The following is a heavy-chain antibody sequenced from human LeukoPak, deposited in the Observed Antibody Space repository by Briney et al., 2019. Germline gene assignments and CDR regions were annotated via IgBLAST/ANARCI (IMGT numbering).Heavy chain of an antibody. CDR1: GVSISSYY. CDR3: ARPGNYYDSSAYNYYLDY. Sequence: PSETLSLTCTVSGVSISSYYWSWIRQPPGKGLEWIGNIYYSGSTKYNPSLKSRVTISVDTSKNHFSLKLSSVTAADTAVYYCARPGNYYDSSAYNYYLDYWGQGTLGTVSS. D-gene: IGHD3-22*01. CDR2: IYYSGST. V-gene: IGHV4-59*08. J-gene: IGHJ4*02.